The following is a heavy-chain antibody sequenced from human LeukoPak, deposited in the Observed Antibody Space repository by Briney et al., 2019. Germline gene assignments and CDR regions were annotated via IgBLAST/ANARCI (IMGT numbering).Heavy chain of an antibody. J-gene: IGHJ4*02. CDR3: ARDAATINFDS. CDR2: ISTNTGNP. D-gene: IGHD5-24*01. Sequence: GASVKVSCKTSGYTFIGYSINWLRQAPGQGLEWMGWISTNTGNPTYAQGFTGRFVFSLDTSVSTAYLQISSLKAEDTAVYYCARDAATINFDSWGQGTLVTVCS. V-gene: IGHV7-4-1*02. CDR1: GYTFIGYS.